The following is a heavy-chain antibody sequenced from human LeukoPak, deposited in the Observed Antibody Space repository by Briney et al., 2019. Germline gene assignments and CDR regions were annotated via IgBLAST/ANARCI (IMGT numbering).Heavy chain of an antibody. V-gene: IGHV3-48*01. J-gene: IGHJ4*02. CDR2: ISRDGNII. D-gene: IGHD3-16*01. CDR1: GFTFSTSW. Sequence: GGSLRLSCAASGFTFSTSWMGWVRQTPGKGLEWLAYISRDGNIIVYADSVKGRFIISRDNAKQSVYLEMTSLRPEDTAVYYCARYVLLMDYWGQGTLVTVSS. CDR3: ARYVLLMDY.